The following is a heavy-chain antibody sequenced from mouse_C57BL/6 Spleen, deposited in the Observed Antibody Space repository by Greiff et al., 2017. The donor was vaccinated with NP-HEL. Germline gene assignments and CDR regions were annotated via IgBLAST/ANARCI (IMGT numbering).Heavy chain of an antibody. V-gene: IGHV1-59*01. J-gene: IGHJ2*01. CDR2: IDPSDSYT. CDR1: GYTFTSYW. Sequence: QVQLQQPGAELVRPGTSVKLSCKASGYTFTSYWMHWVKQRPGQGLEWIGVIDPSDSYTNYNQKFKGKATLTVDTSSSTAYMQLSSLTSEDSAVYYCANYGSSDYWGQGTTLTVSS. CDR3: ANYGSSDY. D-gene: IGHD1-1*01.